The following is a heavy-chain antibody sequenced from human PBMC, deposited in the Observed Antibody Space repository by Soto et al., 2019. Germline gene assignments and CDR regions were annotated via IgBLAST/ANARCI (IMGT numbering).Heavy chain of an antibody. V-gene: IGHV1-58*01. Sequence: GASVKVSCKASGFTFTSSAVRWARHARGQRLEWIGWIVVGSGNTNYAQKFQERVTITRDMSTSTAYMELNSLRAEDTAVYYCARFYYDSSGYLPSPYYYYYGMDVWGQGTTVTVSS. CDR1: GFTFTSSA. CDR3: ARFYYDSSGYLPSPYYYYYGMDV. D-gene: IGHD3-22*01. J-gene: IGHJ6*02. CDR2: IVVGSGNT.